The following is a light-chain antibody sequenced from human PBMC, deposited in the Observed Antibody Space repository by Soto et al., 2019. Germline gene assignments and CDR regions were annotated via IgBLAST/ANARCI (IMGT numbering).Light chain of an antibody. CDR2: GAS. V-gene: IGKV3-20*01. J-gene: IGKJ4*01. CDR3: QQYERSPTT. Sequence: EIVLTQSPGTLSLSPGARATLSCRASQSVSSTYLAWYQQKPGQAPSHLIYGASSRATGIPDRFSGSGSGTDFTLTISRLEPEDFAVYYCQQYERSPTTFGGGTKVEIK. CDR1: QSVSSTY.